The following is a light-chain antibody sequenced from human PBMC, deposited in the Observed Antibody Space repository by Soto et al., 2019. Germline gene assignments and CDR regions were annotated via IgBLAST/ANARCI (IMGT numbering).Light chain of an antibody. Sequence: DSQMTQSPSSLSASVGDRVTITCRASQSISSYLNWYQQKPGKAPKLLIYAASSLQSGVPSRFSGSASATYFPLTSSSLQPEDFATYYCQQSHSTLTWTFGQGTKVEIK. CDR2: AAS. J-gene: IGKJ1*01. CDR1: QSISSY. V-gene: IGKV1-39*01. CDR3: QQSHSTLTWT.